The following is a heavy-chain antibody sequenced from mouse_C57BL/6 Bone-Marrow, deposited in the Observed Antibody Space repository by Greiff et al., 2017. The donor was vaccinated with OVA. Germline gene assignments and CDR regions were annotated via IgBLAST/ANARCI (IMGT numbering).Heavy chain of an antibody. CDR3: ARMGNWWYFDV. V-gene: IGHV2-2*01. D-gene: IGHD2-1*01. CDR2: IWSGGST. CDR1: GFSLTSYG. Sequence: VKLVESGPGLVQPSQSLSITCTVSGFSLTSYGVHWVRQSPGKGLEWLGVIWSGGSTDYNAAFISRLSISKDNSKSQVFFKMNSLQADDTAIYYCARMGNWWYFDVWGTGTTVTVSS. J-gene: IGHJ1*03.